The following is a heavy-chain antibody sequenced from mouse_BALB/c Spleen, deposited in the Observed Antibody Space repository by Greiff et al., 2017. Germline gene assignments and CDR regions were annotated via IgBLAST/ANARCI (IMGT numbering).Heavy chain of an antibody. V-gene: IGHV14-3*02. CDR3: AGDDVIRYAMDY. CDR1: GFNIKDTY. J-gene: IGHJ4*01. CDR2: IDPANGNT. D-gene: IGHD2-3*01. Sequence: EVQLQQSGAELVKPGASVKLSCTASGFNIKDTYMHWVKQRPEQGLEWIGRIDPANGNTKYDPKFQGKATITADTSSNTAYLQLSSLTSEDTAVYYCAGDDVIRYAMDYWGQGTSVTVSS.